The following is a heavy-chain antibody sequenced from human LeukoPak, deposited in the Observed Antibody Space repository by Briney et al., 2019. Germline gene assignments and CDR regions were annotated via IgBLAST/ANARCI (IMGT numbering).Heavy chain of an antibody. CDR1: GGSISSSSYY. Sequence: PSETLSLTCTVSGGSISSSSYYWGWIRQPPGKGLEWIGSIYYSGSTYYNPSLKSRVTISVDTSKNQFSLKLSSVTAADTAVYYCARGLSVATPPAYWGQGTLVTVSS. CDR3: ARGLSVATPPAY. CDR2: IYYSGST. V-gene: IGHV4-39*01. J-gene: IGHJ4*02. D-gene: IGHD5-12*01.